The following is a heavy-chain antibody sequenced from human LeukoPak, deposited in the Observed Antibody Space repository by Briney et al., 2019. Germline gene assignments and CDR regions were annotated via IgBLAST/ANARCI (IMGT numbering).Heavy chain of an antibody. CDR2: ISYDGSNK. CDR1: GFTFSSYA. CDR3: SRGPDA. Sequence: PGGSLRLSCAASGFTFSSYAMHWVRQAPGKGLEWVAVISYDGSNKYYADSVKGRFTISRDDSKNTLYLQMNSLKTEDTAVYYCSRGPDAWGQGTLVAVSS. J-gene: IGHJ4*02. D-gene: IGHD1-14*01. V-gene: IGHV3-30*04.